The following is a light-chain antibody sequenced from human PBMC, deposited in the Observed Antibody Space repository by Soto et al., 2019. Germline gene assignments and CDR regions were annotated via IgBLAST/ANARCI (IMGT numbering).Light chain of an antibody. CDR2: AVS. CDR3: SSFTRSDTDV. Sequence: HSLLNQPASVSGAPGQSITISCTGTSRDVGFSNYIFWYQQHPGKAPTPLISAVSNRPSGLSNRFSGSKSANTASLTLSGLQAEDEADYYCSSFTRSDTDVFGSGTKVTVL. CDR1: SRDVGFSNY. V-gene: IGLV2-14*03. J-gene: IGLJ1*01.